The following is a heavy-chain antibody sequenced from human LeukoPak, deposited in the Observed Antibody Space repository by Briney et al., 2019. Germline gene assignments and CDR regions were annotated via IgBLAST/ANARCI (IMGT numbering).Heavy chain of an antibody. J-gene: IGHJ4*02. D-gene: IGHD3-10*01. CDR3: ARTYYFGSGSYHFDY. CDR2: IYSSGST. Sequence: SETLSLTCAVYGGSFRGYYWSWIRQPPGKGLEWIGYIYSSGSTNYNPSLKSRVTISVDTSKNQFSLKLTSVTAADTAVYYCARTYYFGSGSYHFDYWGQGTLVTVSS. CDR1: GGSFRGYY. V-gene: IGHV4-59*08.